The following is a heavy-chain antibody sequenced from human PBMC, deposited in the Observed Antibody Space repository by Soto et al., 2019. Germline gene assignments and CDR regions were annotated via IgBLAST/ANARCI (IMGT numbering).Heavy chain of an antibody. CDR3: AYFDWLPY. D-gene: IGHD3-9*01. CDR2: VYYDGTT. V-gene: IGHV4-39*01. J-gene: IGHJ4*02. CDR1: GGSISSSTFY. Sequence: PSETLSLTCTVSGGSISSSTFYWGWIRQPPGKGLEWIGSVYYDGTTYYNPSLRSRVTISVDTSKNQFSLKMSSVTAADTAAYYCAYFDWLPYWGQGTPVTVSS.